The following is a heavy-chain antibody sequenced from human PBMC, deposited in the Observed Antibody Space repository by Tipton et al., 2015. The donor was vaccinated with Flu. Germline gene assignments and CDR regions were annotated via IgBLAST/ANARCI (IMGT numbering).Heavy chain of an antibody. Sequence: TLSLTCSVSGDSIGSRYCWGWIRQPPGKGLEWIGNICHSGSTYYNPALKSRVTISVDRSKNQFSLRLNSVTAADTAVYYCARHQSSSLLPFDYWGQGTPVTVSS. D-gene: IGHD6-6*01. CDR3: ARHQSSSLLPFDY. CDR2: ICHSGST. J-gene: IGHJ4*02. V-gene: IGHV4-38-2*01. CDR1: GDSIGSRYC.